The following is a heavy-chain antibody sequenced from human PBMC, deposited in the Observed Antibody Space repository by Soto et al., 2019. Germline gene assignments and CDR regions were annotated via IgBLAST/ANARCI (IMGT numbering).Heavy chain of an antibody. D-gene: IGHD6-19*01. Sequence: QVQLVESGGGVVQPGRSLRLSCAASGFTFSSYGMHWVRQAPGKGLEWVALIWYDGSNKYYADSVKGRFTISRDNSKNTLYLQMNSLRAEDTAVYYCSRPYSRGWWDGMDVWGQGTTVTVSS. CDR2: IWYDGSNK. CDR1: GFTFSSYG. CDR3: SRPYSRGWWDGMDV. V-gene: IGHV3-33*01. J-gene: IGHJ6*02.